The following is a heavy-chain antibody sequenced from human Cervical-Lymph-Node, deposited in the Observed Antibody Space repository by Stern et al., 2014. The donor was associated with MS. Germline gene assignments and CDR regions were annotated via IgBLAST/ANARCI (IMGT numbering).Heavy chain of an antibody. D-gene: IGHD6-19*01. J-gene: IGHJ4*02. V-gene: IGHV1-2*06. CDR2: INPNSGGT. CDR1: GYTFTGYY. Sequence: VQLVESGAEVKKPGASVKVSCKASGYTFTGYYMHWVRQAPGQGLEWMVRINPNSGGTNYAQKFQGRVTMTRDTSISTAYMELSRLRSDDTAVYYCATSIAVAAMIAVWGQGTLVTVSS. CDR3: ATSIAVAAMIAV.